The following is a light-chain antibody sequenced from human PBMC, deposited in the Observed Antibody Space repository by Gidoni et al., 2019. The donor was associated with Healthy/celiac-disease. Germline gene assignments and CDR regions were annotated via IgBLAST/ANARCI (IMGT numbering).Light chain of an antibody. CDR1: QSISSY. CDR3: QQGYSTPPT. J-gene: IGKJ1*01. CDR2: AAS. Sequence: DIQMTQSPSSLSASVGDRVTITCRASQSISSYLNWYQQKPGKAPKLLIYAASSLQSGVPSRFSGSGSGTDFTLTISNLQPEDFATYYCQQGYSTPPTFGQGTKVEIK. V-gene: IGKV1-39*01.